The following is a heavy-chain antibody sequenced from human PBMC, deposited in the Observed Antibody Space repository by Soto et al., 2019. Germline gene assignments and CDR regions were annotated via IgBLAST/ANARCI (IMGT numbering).Heavy chain of an antibody. CDR3: AKDQGKGRLYFDS. Sequence: GGSLRLSDTASGCTFRTYAMSWVRQAPWRWLKWVSSSSGNVGATYCAASVKFRFTLSRDTFKDTFYLQMNSLRTEYTAVYYCAKDQGKGRLYFDSWGLGNLAT. J-gene: IGHJ4*02. CDR1: GCTFRTYA. CDR2: SSGNVGAT. V-gene: IGHV3-23*01.